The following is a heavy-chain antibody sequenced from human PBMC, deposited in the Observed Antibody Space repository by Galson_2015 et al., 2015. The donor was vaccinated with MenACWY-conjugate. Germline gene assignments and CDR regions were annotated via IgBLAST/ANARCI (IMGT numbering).Heavy chain of an antibody. Sequence: SLRLSCAASGFTFSSYSMNWVRQAPGKGLEWVSSISSSSSYIYYADSVKGRFTISRDNAKNSLYLQMNSLRAEDTAVYYCARDEQVGDGYNYRYYYYYGMDVWGQGTTVTVSS. CDR1: GFTFSSYS. CDR2: ISSSSSYI. V-gene: IGHV3-21*01. D-gene: IGHD5-24*01. CDR3: ARDEQVGDGYNYRYYYYYGMDV. J-gene: IGHJ6*02.